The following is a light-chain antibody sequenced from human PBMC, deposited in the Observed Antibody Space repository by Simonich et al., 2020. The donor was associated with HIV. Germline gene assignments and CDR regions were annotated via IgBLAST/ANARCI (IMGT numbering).Light chain of an antibody. Sequence: EIVMTQSPATLSVSPGERATLSCRASQRVNSTLAWYQQKPGQAPRLLIYGASTSATGIPARFSGSGSGTDFTLTISSLQAEDFAVYYCQQYNKWPYTFGQGTKLEIK. CDR1: QRVNST. V-gene: IGKV3-15*01. CDR3: QQYNKWPYT. J-gene: IGKJ2*01. CDR2: GAS.